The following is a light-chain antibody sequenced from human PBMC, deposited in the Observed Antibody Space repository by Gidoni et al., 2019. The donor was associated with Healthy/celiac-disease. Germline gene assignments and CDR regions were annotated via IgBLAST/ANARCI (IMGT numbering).Light chain of an antibody. J-gene: IGLJ2*01. V-gene: IGLV1-51*01. CDR1: SSNSGNNY. Sequence: QSVCTPPPSVSADPGQKVTISCSGSSSNSGNNYVSWYQQLPGTAPKLLIYDNNKRPSGIPDRFTGSKSGTSATLGIAGLQTGDEADYYCGTWDSSLSAVVFGGGTKLTVL. CDR3: GTWDSSLSAVV. CDR2: DNN.